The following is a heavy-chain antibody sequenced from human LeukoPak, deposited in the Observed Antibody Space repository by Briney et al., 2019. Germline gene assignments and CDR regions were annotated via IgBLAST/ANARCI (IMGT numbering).Heavy chain of an antibody. CDR3: AGTPDFYGSGSYSGYYGMDV. CDR2: ISSSSSYT. D-gene: IGHD3-10*01. V-gene: IGHV3-11*06. Sequence: PGGSLRLSCAASGFTFSSYAMSWIRQAPGKGLEWVSNISSSSSYTNYADSVKGRFTISRDNAKNSLYLQMNSLRAEDTAVYYCAGTPDFYGSGSYSGYYGMDVWGQGTTVTVSS. J-gene: IGHJ6*02. CDR1: GFTFSSYA.